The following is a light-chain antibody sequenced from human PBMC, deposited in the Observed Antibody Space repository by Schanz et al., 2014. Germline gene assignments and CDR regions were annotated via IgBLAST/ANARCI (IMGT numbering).Light chain of an antibody. CDR3: QQYGNSPPFT. CDR2: GAS. CDR1: QYISSN. Sequence: EVVMSQSPATLSVSPGERATLSCRASQYISSNIAWYQQKPGQAPRLLIFGASTRATDIPARFSGSGSVTDFTLTISTLEPEDFAVYYCQQYGNSPPFTFGQGTRLEIK. V-gene: IGKV3-15*01. J-gene: IGKJ2*01.